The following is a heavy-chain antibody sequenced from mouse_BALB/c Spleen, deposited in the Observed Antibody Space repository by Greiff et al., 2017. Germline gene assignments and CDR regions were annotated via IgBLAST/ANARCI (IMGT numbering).Heavy chain of an antibody. J-gene: IGHJ3*01. V-gene: IGHV14-1*02. CDR1: GFNIKDYY. CDR2: IDPENGNS. D-gene: IGHD1-2*01. Sequence: EVHLVESGAELVRPGASVKLSCKASGFNIKDYYMHWVKQRPEQGLEWIGWIDPENGNSIYDPKFQGKASITADTSSNTAYLQLSSLTSEDTAVYYCARTTATTWFAYWGQGTLVTVSA. CDR3: ARTTATTWFAY.